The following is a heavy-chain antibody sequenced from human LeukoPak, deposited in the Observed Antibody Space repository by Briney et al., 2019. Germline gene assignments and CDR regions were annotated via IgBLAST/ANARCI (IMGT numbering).Heavy chain of an antibody. D-gene: IGHD3-10*01. J-gene: IGHJ3*02. CDR1: GFTFTSYS. CDR3: ARESGFRGDAFDI. V-gene: IGHV3-21*01. Sequence: GGSLRLSCAASGFTFTSYSMNWVRQAPGKGLECVSSISSSCSYISYADSVKGRFIISRDNAKNSLYLQMNSLRAEDKSVYYCARESGFRGDAFDIWGQGTMVTVSS. CDR2: ISSSCSYI.